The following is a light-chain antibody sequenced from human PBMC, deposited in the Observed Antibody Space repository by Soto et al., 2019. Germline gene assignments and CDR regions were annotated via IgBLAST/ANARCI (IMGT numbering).Light chain of an antibody. CDR3: QQYNNWPLT. CDR1: QRFSSN. V-gene: IGKV3-15*01. CDR2: GAS. J-gene: IGKJ1*01. Sequence: EIVMTHSPATLSVSPGEKATLSCRSSQRFSSNLAWYQQKPGQAPRLLIYGASTRATGIPARFSGSGCGTEFTLTIRSLQSEEFAVYYCQQYNNWPLTFGQGTKVQIK.